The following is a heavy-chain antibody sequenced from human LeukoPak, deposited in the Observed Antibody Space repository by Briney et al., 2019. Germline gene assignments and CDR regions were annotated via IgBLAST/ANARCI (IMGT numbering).Heavy chain of an antibody. D-gene: IGHD1-14*01. Sequence: GGSLRLSCAAAGFTFSSYEMNWVRQAPGEGLEWVSYMSGSGDTLYYADSVKGRFTISRDNSKNSQYLQMNSLRAEDTAVYYCARGLGPGPYFDYWGQGTLVTVSS. J-gene: IGHJ4*02. CDR3: ARGLGPGPYFDY. CDR1: GFTFSSYE. CDR2: MSGSGDTL. V-gene: IGHV3-48*03.